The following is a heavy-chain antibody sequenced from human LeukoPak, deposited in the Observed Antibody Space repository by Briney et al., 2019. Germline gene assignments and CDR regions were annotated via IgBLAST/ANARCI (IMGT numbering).Heavy chain of an antibody. Sequence: PSETLSLTCTVSGDPISSYSDYKWTWIRQPPGKGLEWIGYIYYSGSTNYNPSLKSRVTISVDTSKNQFSVKLTSVTAADTAVYYCAREYSAFEYCSQGSLVTVSS. V-gene: IGHV4-61*08. CDR2: IYYSGST. CDR3: AREYSAFEY. CDR1: GDPISSYSDY. J-gene: IGHJ4*02. D-gene: IGHD5-12*01.